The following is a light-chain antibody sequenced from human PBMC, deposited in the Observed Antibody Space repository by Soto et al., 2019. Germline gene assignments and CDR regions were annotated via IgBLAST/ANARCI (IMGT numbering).Light chain of an antibody. CDR2: EDN. CDR1: SGSIASNY. Sequence: NFMLTQPHSVSESPGKTVTISCTRSSGSIASNYVQWYQKRPGSAPTTVIYEDNQRPSGVPDRLSGSIDSSSNSASLTISGLMTEDEADYYCQSYDSSSVVFGGGTKLTVL. CDR3: QSYDSSSVV. V-gene: IGLV6-57*04. J-gene: IGLJ2*01.